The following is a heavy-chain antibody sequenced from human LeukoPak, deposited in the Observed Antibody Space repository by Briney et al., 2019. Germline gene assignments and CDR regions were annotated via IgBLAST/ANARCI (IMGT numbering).Heavy chain of an antibody. V-gene: IGHV3-23*01. CDR1: GFTFSSYA. CDR3: AKVYALTRKYYFDY. Sequence: GGSLTLSCAASGFTFSSYAMSWVRQAPGKGLEWVSAISGSGGSTYYADSVKGRFTISRDNSKNTLYLQMNSLRAEDTAVYYCAKVYALTRKYYFDYWGQGTLVTVSP. D-gene: IGHD2-2*01. J-gene: IGHJ4*02. CDR2: ISGSGGST.